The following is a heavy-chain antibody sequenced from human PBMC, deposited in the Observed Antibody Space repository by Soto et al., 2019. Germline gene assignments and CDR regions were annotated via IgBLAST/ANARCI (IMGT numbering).Heavy chain of an antibody. V-gene: IGHV3-15*01. CDR2: IKSKTDGGTT. D-gene: IGHD3-10*01. CDR1: GFTFSNAW. CDR3: TTHGSGSYKRLFDY. Sequence: GGSLRLSCAASGFTFSNAWMSWVRQAPGKGLEWVGRIKSKTDGGTTDYAAPVKGRFTISRDDSKNTLYLQMDSLKTEDTAVYYCTTHGSGSYKRLFDYWGQGTLVTVSS. J-gene: IGHJ4*02.